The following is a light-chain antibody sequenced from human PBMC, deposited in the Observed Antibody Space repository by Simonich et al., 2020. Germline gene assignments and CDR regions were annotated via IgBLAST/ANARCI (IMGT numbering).Light chain of an antibody. J-gene: IGKJ2*01. CDR2: WAS. V-gene: IGKV4-1*01. CDR1: QSVLYSSNNKNY. Sequence: DIVMTQSPDSLAVSLVERATINCKSSQSVLYSSNNKNYLAWYQQKPGQPPNLLIYWASTRESGVPDRVSGSGSGTDFTLTISSLQAEDVAVYYCQQYYSTPYTFGQGTKLEIK. CDR3: QQYYSTPYT.